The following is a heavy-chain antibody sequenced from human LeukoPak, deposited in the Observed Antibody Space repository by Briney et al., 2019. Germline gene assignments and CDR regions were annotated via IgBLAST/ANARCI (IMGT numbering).Heavy chain of an antibody. Sequence: GGSLRLSCAASGFTFSSYSMNWVRQAPGKGLEWVSSISSSSSYIYYADSVKGRFTISRDNAKNSLYLQMNSLRAEDTAVYYCARGAEWELLPFDYWGQGTLVTVSS. V-gene: IGHV3-21*01. D-gene: IGHD1-26*01. J-gene: IGHJ4*02. CDR3: ARGAEWELLPFDY. CDR2: ISSSSSYI. CDR1: GFTFSSYS.